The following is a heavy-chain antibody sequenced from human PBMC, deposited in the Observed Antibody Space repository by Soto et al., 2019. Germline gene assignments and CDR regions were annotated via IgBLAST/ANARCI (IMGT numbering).Heavy chain of an antibody. CDR2: IYHSGST. CDR3: ARIFAGLVGATELLGYYYGMDV. D-gene: IGHD1-26*01. V-gene: IGHV4-4*02. CDR1: GGSISSSNW. Sequence: PSETLSLTCAVSGGSISSSNWWSWVRQPPGKGLEWIGEIYHSGSTNYNPSHKSRITITVDKSKNQFSLKLSSVTAADTAVYYCARIFAGLVGATELLGYYYGMDVWGQGTTVTVSS. J-gene: IGHJ6*02.